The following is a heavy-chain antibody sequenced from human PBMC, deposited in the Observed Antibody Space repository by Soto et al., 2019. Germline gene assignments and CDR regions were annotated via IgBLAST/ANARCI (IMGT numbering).Heavy chain of an antibody. CDR3: ARVSKRAFRNGYNV. J-gene: IGHJ4*02. D-gene: IGHD5-12*01. CDR1: GYTFTSYD. Sequence: ASVKVSCKASGYTFTSYDINWVRQATGQGLEWMGWMNPNSGNTGYAQKFQGRVTMTRNTSISTAYMELSSLRSEDTAVYYCARVSKRAFRNGYNVWGQGTLVTVSS. CDR2: MNPNSGNT. V-gene: IGHV1-8*01.